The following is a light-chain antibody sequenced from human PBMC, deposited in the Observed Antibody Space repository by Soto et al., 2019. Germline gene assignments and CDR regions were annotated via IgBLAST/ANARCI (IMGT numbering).Light chain of an antibody. CDR1: QSLSGNY. J-gene: IGKJ2*01. CDR3: HHYGSSPYT. V-gene: IGKV3-20*01. Sequence: EIMLTQSPGTLSLSPGERATLSCRASQSLSGNYLAWYQQKPGQAPRLLIFGVSSRATGIPDRFSGSGSGTDFTLTINRLEPEDFAVYYCHHYGSSPYTFGLGTKLEIK. CDR2: GVS.